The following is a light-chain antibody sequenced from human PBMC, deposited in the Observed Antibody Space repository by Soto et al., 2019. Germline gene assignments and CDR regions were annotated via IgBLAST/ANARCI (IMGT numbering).Light chain of an antibody. CDR3: QQYNNYPLT. Sequence: IKMTQSPSTLSASVGDRVTITFRASQSISSWLAWYQQKPGKAPKLLIYDASNLESGVPSRFSGTGSGTEFTLTISSLQPDDFATYYCQQYNNYPLTFGGGTKVDI. CDR1: QSISSW. V-gene: IGKV1-5*01. J-gene: IGKJ4*01. CDR2: DAS.